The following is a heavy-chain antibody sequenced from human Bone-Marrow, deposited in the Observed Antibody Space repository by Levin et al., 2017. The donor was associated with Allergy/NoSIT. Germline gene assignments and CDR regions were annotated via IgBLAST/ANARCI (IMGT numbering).Heavy chain of an antibody. V-gene: IGHV3-33*01. CDR1: GFTFSNYA. J-gene: IGHJ4*02. CDR3: ARGGGQGYCSGGNCHL. CDR2: IWYDGNNK. D-gene: IGHD2-15*01. Sequence: PGGSLRLSCAASGFTFSNYAMHWVRQAPGKGLEWVAVIWYDGNNKYYADSVKGRFSISRDNSKNTVYLEMNSLRAEDTAVYYCARGGGQGYCSGGNCHLWGQGTQVTVSS.